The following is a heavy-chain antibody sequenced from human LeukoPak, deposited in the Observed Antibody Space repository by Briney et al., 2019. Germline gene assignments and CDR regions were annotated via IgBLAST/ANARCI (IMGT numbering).Heavy chain of an antibody. CDR3: ARIPDYDSSGYYSGFYFDY. J-gene: IGHJ4*02. V-gene: IGHV4-4*07. CDR1: GGSISSYY. CDR2: IYTSGST. D-gene: IGHD3-22*01. Sequence: SETLSLTCTVSGGSISSYYWSWIRQPAGKGLEWIGRIYTSGSTNYNPSLKSRVTMSVDTSKNQFSLKLSSVTAADTAVYYCARIPDYDSSGYYSGFYFDYWGQGTLVTVSS.